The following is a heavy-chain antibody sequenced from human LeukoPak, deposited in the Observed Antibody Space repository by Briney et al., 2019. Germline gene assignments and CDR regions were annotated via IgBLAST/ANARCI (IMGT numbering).Heavy chain of an antibody. V-gene: IGHV4-34*01. CDR1: GGSFSGYY. CDR2: INHSGST. D-gene: IGHD1-26*01. J-gene: IGHJ5*02. Sequence: PSETLSLACAVYGGSFSGYYWSWIRQPPGKGLEWIGEINHSGSTNYNPSLKSRVTISVDTSKNQFSLKLSSVTAADTAVYYCARIRASRWKSPSGSYRPRYNWFDPWGQGTLVTVSS. CDR3: ARIRASRWKSPSGSYRPRYNWFDP.